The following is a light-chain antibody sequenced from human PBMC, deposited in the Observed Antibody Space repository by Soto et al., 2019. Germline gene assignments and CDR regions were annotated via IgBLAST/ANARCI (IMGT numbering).Light chain of an antibody. V-gene: IGKV3-20*01. CDR1: QSVTGSY. Sequence: EIVLTQSPGTLSLSPGERATLSCRASQSVTGSYLAWYQQTAGQPPRLLIYGASSRATGIPDRISGSGSGTDFTLTISRLEPEDFAIYYCQQYGSSPVTFGQGTKLEIK. CDR2: GAS. CDR3: QQYGSSPVT. J-gene: IGKJ2*01.